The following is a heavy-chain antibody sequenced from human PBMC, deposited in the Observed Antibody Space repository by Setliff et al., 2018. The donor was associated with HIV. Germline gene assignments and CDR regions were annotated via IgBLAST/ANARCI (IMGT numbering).Heavy chain of an antibody. CDR3: ARGVIRGVISQGGLDY. Sequence: GASVKVSCKASGFTFTTYAVHWVRQAPGQRPEWMGWINAANGKTRYPQRFEARVTITMDTGASTGYMELNSLRSEDSAVYYCARGVIRGVISQGGLDYWGPGSLVTVSS. J-gene: IGHJ4*02. V-gene: IGHV1-3*01. CDR1: GFTFTTYA. CDR2: INAANGKT. D-gene: IGHD3-10*01.